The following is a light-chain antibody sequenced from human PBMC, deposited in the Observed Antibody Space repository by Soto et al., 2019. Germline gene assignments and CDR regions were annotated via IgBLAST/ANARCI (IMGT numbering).Light chain of an antibody. CDR2: EVS. J-gene: IGLJ3*02. CDR3: SSYTSSSTPWV. CDR1: SSDVGAYIY. Sequence: QSVLTQPASVSGSPGQSITISCTGTSSDVGAYIYISWYQQHPGKAPKLIIYEVSNRPSGISNRFSGSKSGNTASLTISGLQAEDEADYYCSSYTSSSTPWVFGGGTKLTVL. V-gene: IGLV2-14*01.